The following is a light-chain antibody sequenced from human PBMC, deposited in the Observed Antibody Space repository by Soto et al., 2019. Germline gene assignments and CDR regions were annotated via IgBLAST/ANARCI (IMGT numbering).Light chain of an antibody. CDR2: GAS. Sequence: EIVLTQSPGTLSLSPGERAILSCRASQSINNRYLAWYQQMPGRAPRLLIHGASSRAAGIPDRFSGSGSGTDFTLTINRLEPEDFAVYYCHHYYNSPPFPFGPGTKVDIK. V-gene: IGKV3-20*01. CDR3: HHYYNSPPFP. CDR1: QSINNRY. J-gene: IGKJ3*01.